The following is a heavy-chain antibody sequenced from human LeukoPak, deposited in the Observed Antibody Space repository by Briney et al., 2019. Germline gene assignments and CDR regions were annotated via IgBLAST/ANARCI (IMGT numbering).Heavy chain of an antibody. J-gene: IGHJ3*02. D-gene: IGHD1-26*01. V-gene: IGHV3-30*04. CDR2: ISYDGSNK. CDR3: VRDGAEWELLPDAFDI. Sequence: GRSLRLSCAASGFTFSSYAMHWVRQAPGKGLEWVAVISYDGSNKYYADSVKGRFTISRDNSKNTLYLQMNSLRAEDTAVYYCVRDGAEWELLPDAFDIWGQGTMITVSS. CDR1: GFTFSSYA.